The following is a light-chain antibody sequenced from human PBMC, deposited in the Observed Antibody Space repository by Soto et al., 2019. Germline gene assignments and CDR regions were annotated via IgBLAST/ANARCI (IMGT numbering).Light chain of an antibody. J-gene: IGLJ1*01. CDR2: EGS. Sequence: QSALTQPASVSGSPGQPITISCTGTSSDVGSYNLVSWYQQHPGKAPKLMIYEGSKRPSGVSNRFSGSKSGNTASLTISGLQAEDEADYYCCSYAGSRVFGTGTKVTVL. CDR1: SSDVGSYNL. V-gene: IGLV2-23*01. CDR3: CSYAGSRV.